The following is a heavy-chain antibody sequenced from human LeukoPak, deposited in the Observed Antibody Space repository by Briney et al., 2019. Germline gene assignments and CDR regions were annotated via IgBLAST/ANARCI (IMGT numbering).Heavy chain of an antibody. CDR3: AKSSFSDFDY. Sequence: GGSLRLSCAVSGFRFSDYAMHWVRQAPGKGLEWLSSISHDSDSMFYADSVRDRFIISRDNAQKTLFLQMSSLGGEDTAVYYCAKSSFSDFDYWGQGTLATVSS. D-gene: IGHD2/OR15-2a*01. V-gene: IGHV3-21*01. CDR1: GFRFSDYA. CDR2: ISHDSDSM. J-gene: IGHJ4*02.